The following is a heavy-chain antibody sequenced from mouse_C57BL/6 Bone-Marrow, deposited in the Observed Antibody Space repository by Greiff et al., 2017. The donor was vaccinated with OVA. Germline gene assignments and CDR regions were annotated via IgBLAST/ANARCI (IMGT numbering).Heavy chain of an antibody. CDR2: INPNNGGT. D-gene: IGHD3-2*02. Sequence: VQLQQSGPELVKPGASVKISCKASGYTFTDYYMNWVKQSHGKSLEWIGDINPNNGGTSYNQKFKGKATLTVDKSSSTAYMELRSLTSEDSAVYYCARERQQLRLPYFDYWGQGTTLTVSS. CDR3: ARERQQLRLPYFDY. CDR1: GYTFTDYY. J-gene: IGHJ2*01. V-gene: IGHV1-26*01.